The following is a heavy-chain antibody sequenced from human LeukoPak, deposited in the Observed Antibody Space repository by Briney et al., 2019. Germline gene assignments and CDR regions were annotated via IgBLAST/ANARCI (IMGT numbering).Heavy chain of an antibody. CDR1: GGTFSSYA. J-gene: IGHJ5*02. CDR3: AREVVGAPNWFDP. CDR2: IIPIFGTA. Sequence: GASVKVSCKASGGTFSSYAISWVRQAPGQGLEWMGGIIPIFGTANYAQKFQGRVTITADKSTSTAYMELSSLRSEDTAVYYCAREVVGAPNWFDPWGQGTLVTVSS. D-gene: IGHD1-26*01. V-gene: IGHV1-69*06.